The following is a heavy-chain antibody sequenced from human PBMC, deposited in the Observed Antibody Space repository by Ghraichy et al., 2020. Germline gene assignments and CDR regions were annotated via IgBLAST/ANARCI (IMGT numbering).Heavy chain of an antibody. CDR3: ARVLGSVTGTAEDY. J-gene: IGHJ4*02. Sequence: ASVKVSCKASGYTFTTYAMHWVRQAPGHRLEWMGWINVANGNTKYSQKFQGRVTLTSDTSVSTAYMDLSSLRFEDTAVYYCARVLGSVTGTAEDYWGQGTLVTGSS. D-gene: IGHD1-7*01. V-gene: IGHV1-3*01. CDR2: INVANGNT. CDR1: GYTFTTYA.